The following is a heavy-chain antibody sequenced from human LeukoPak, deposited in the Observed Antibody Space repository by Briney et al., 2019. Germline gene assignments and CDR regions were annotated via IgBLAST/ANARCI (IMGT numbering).Heavy chain of an antibody. CDR3: ARAYNWNDYYYYGMDV. Sequence: ASVKVSCKASGYTFTNYIIHWVRQAPGQGLEWMGRINPNSGGTNYAQKFQGRVTMTRDTSISTAYMELSRLRSDDTAVYYCARAYNWNDYYYYGMDVWGQGTTVTVFS. CDR2: INPNSGGT. CDR1: GYTFTNYI. J-gene: IGHJ6*02. V-gene: IGHV1-2*06. D-gene: IGHD1-1*01.